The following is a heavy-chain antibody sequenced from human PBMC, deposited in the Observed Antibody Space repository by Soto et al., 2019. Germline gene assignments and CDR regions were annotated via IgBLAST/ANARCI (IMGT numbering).Heavy chain of an antibody. V-gene: IGHV3-66*01. D-gene: IGHD5-18*01. CDR1: GFTVSSYY. J-gene: IGHJ4*02. CDR2: VYSGGST. CDR3: ARSDTD. Sequence: EVQLVESGGGLVQPGGSLRLSCAASGFTVSSYYMTWVRQAPGKGLEWVSVVYSGGSTYYADSVKGRFTISRDNSKNTLYLQRNSLGAEDTAVYYCARSDTDWGQGTLVTVSS.